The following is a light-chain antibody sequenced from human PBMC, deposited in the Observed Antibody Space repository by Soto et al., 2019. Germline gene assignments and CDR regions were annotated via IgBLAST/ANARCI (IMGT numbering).Light chain of an antibody. Sequence: VQMTQSPSSLSASVGDRVTITCRASQSISNYLNWYQQKPGKAPKLLIFAASSLQSGVPSRFSGSGSGTDFTLTITRLEPEDSAVYFCQQYTGPPTTFGQGTRLEIK. CDR2: AAS. CDR1: QSISNY. CDR3: QQYTGPPTT. J-gene: IGKJ5*01. V-gene: IGKV1-39*01.